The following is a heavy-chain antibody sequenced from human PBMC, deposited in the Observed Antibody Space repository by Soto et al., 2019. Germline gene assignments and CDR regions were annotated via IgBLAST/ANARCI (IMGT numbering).Heavy chain of an antibody. CDR1: GGTFSGYD. CDR2: INHSGST. D-gene: IGHD3-3*01. V-gene: IGHV4-34*08. CDR3: AIMRQRFMQCLPYYRMDD. J-gene: IGHJ6*02. Sequence: SETLSLTCAVYGGTFSGYDWRCIRQTPGKGLEWSGEINHSGSTNYNPSLKIRVTISVDTSKNQFSLKLSSVTAADTAVYYCAIMRQRFMQCLPYYRMDDWGQGITVPVSS.